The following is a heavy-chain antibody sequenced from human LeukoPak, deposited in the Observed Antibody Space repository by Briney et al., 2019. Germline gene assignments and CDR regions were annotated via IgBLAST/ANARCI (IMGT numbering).Heavy chain of an antibody. CDR2: ISAYNGNT. CDR3: ARDYYGGNPDFDY. D-gene: IGHD4-23*01. J-gene: IGHJ4*02. Sequence: ASVKVSCKASGYTFTSYGISWVRQAPGKGLGWMEWISAYNGNTNYAQKFQGRVTMTTDTSTSTAYMDLRSLRSDDTAVYYCARDYYGGNPDFDYWGQGTLVTVSS. V-gene: IGHV1-18*01. CDR1: GYTFTSYG.